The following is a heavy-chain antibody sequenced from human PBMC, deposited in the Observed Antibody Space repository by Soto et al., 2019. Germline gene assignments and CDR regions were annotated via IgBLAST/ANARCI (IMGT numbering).Heavy chain of an antibody. CDR2: INSDGSIT. Sequence: PGWSLRLSCASSGFTFSSYWMHWVRQVPEKGLVWVSRINSDGSITNYADAVKGRFTISRDNVKNTLYLQMNSLRAEDTAVYYCVRYPRSVGGSYRPDYWGQGTLVTVS. CDR3: VRYPRSVGGSYRPDY. CDR1: GFTFSSYW. V-gene: IGHV3-74*01. D-gene: IGHD3-16*02. J-gene: IGHJ4*02.